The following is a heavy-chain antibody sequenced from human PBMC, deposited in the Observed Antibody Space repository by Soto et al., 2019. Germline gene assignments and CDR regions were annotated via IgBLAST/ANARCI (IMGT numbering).Heavy chain of an antibody. CDR1: GATLDTFINYG. D-gene: IGHD3-22*01. J-gene: IGHJ3*02. CDR2: IIPVFGTA. CDR3: ARGAATKIVVVMYDAREI. V-gene: IGHV1-69*12. Sequence: QVQLVQSGAEVKKPGSSVKVSCEASGATLDTFINYGITWVRRAPGQGLEWMGGIIPVFGTAHYAQKFQGRLTISADESTRTAYMERSSLRSEDTAVYYCARGAATKIVVVMYDAREIWGQGTMVTVSS.